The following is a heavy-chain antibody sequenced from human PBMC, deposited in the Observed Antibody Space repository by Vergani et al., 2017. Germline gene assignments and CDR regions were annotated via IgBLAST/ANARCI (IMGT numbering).Heavy chain of an antibody. D-gene: IGHD2-2*02. CDR1: GFTFSSYW. V-gene: IGHV3-74*01. Sequence: EVQLVESGGGLVQPGGSLRLSCAASGFTFSSYWMHWVRQAPGKGLVRVSRINSDGSSTSYADSVKGRFTISRDNAKNTLYLQMNSLRAEDTAVYYCARVVVVPAAIYYFDYWGQGTPVTVSS. J-gene: IGHJ4*02. CDR2: INSDGSST. CDR3: ARVVVVPAAIYYFDY.